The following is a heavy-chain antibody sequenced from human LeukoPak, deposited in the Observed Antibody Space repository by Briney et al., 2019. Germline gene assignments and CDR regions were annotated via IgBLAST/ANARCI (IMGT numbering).Heavy chain of an antibody. CDR2: ISSSSYI. CDR3: ARDGSWGSGWSDYYMDV. CDR1: GFTFSSYS. D-gene: IGHD6-19*01. J-gene: IGHJ6*03. V-gene: IGHV3-21*01. Sequence: GGSLRLSCAASGFTFSSYSMNWVRQAPGKGLEWVSSISSSSYIYYADSVKGRFTISRDNAKNSLYLQMNSLRAEDTAVYYCARDGSWGSGWSDYYMDVWGKGTTVTVSS.